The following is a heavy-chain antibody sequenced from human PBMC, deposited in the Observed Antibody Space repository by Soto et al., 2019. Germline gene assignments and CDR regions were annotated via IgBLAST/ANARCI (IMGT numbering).Heavy chain of an antibody. D-gene: IGHD6-19*01. J-gene: IGHJ6*02. CDR3: ARDTGSGLYGQDSWGMDV. Sequence: ESGGGLVQPGGSLRLSCAASGFSFSTYWMSWVRQAPGTGLAWVANIKQDGSETFYVDYLKGRFTISRDNAKNSLHLQMNSLRADDTAVYYCARDTGSGLYGQDSWGMDVWGQGTTVTVSS. V-gene: IGHV3-7*04. CDR2: IKQDGSET. CDR1: GFSFSTYW.